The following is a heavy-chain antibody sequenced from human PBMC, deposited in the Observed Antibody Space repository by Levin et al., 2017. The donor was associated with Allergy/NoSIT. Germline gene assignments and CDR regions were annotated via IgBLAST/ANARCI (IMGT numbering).Heavy chain of an antibody. CDR1: GYSFPSYW. V-gene: IGHV5-10-1*01. CDR2: IDPSDSYT. D-gene: IGHD3-10*01. Sequence: GESLKISCKGSGYSFPSYWISWVRQMPGKGLEWMGRIDPSDSYTNYSPSFQGHVTISADKSISTAYLQWSSLKASDTAIYYCARLFFGRVDVWGQGTTVTVSS. CDR3: ARLFFGRVDV. J-gene: IGHJ6*02.